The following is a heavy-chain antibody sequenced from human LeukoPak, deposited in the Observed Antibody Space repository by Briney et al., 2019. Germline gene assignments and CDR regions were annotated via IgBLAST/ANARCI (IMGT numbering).Heavy chain of an antibody. Sequence: PGGSLRLSCAASGFTVSSNYMSWIRQAPGKGLEWVSYISSSGSTIYYADSVKGRFTISRDNAKNSLYLQMNSLRAEDTAVYYCARDPEYYYDSSGYYYVGAFDIWGQGTMVTVSS. CDR1: GFTVSSNY. J-gene: IGHJ3*02. CDR2: ISSSGSTI. D-gene: IGHD3-22*01. CDR3: ARDPEYYYDSSGYYYVGAFDI. V-gene: IGHV3-11*01.